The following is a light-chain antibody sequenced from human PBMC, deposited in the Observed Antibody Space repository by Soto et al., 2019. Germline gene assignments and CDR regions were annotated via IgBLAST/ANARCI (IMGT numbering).Light chain of an antibody. CDR3: GAWDDCLNGYV. J-gene: IGLJ1*01. CDR2: SNN. V-gene: IGLV1-44*01. CDR1: SSNIGSNT. Sequence: QSVLTQPPSASGTPGQRVTISCSGSSSNIGSNTVNWYQPLPGTAPKLLIYSNNQRPSGVPDRFSGSKSGTSASLAISGLQSEDEADYYCGAWDDCLNGYVFGTGTKVTVL.